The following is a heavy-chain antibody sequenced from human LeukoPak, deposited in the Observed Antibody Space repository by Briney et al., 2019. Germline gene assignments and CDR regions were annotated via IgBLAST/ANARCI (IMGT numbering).Heavy chain of an antibody. Sequence: ASVKVSCRASGGTFSSYTISWVRQAPGQGLEWMGWMNPNSGNTGYAQKFQGRVAMTRNTSISTAYMELSSLRSEDTAVYYCARTGAGWFDPWGQGTLVTVSS. CDR3: ARTGAGWFDP. J-gene: IGHJ5*02. V-gene: IGHV1-8*02. CDR2: MNPNSGNT. CDR1: GGTFSSYT. D-gene: IGHD3-10*01.